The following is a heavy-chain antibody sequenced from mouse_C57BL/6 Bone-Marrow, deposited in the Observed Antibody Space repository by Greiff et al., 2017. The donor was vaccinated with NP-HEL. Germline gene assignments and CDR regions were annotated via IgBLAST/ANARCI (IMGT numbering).Heavy chain of an antibody. Sequence: QVQLQQSGAELVKPGASVKISCKASGYAFSSYWMNWVKQRPGKGLEWIGQIYPGDGDTNYNGKFKGKATLTADKSSSTAYMQLSSLTSEDSAVYFCASLYYYGGYFDYWGQGTTLTVSS. D-gene: IGHD1-1*01. CDR3: ASLYYYGGYFDY. CDR1: GYAFSSYW. V-gene: IGHV1-80*01. J-gene: IGHJ2*01. CDR2: IYPGDGDT.